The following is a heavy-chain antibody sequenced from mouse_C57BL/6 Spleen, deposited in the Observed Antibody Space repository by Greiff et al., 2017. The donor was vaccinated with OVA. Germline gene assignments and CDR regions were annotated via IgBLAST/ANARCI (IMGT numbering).Heavy chain of an antibody. J-gene: IGHJ4*01. CDR2: ISSGGSYT. V-gene: IGHV5-6*01. D-gene: IGHD2-5*01. Sequence: EVQLQESGGDLVKPGGSLKLSCAASVFTFSSYGMSWVRQTPDKRLEWVATISSGGSYTYYPDSVKGRFTISRDNAKNTLYLQMSSLKSEDTAMYYCARHSNYVAVYWGQGTSVTVSS. CDR1: VFTFSSYG. CDR3: ARHSNYVAVY.